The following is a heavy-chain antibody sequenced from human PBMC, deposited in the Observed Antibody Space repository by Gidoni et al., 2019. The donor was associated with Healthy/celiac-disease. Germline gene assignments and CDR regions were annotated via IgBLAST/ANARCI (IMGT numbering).Heavy chain of an antibody. CDR2: IWYDGSNK. J-gene: IGHJ6*02. V-gene: IGHV3-33*01. Sequence: QVQLVESGGGVVQPGRSLRLSCAASGFTFSSYGMHWVRQAPGKGLEWVAVIWYDGSNKYYADSVKGRFTISRDNSKNTLYLQMNSLRAEDTAVYYCAREGSASGYYMDYGMDVWGQGTTVTVSS. CDR3: AREGSASGYYMDYGMDV. D-gene: IGHD3-22*01. CDR1: GFTFSSYG.